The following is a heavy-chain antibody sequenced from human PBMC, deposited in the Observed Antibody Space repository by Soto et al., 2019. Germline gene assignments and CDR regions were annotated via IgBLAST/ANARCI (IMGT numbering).Heavy chain of an antibody. CDR3: AKGYYSGRYSDFDC. J-gene: IGHJ4*02. Sequence: GGSLRLSCAASGFTFSSYGMLWVRQAPGRGLEWVAFISYDGSNKCSDSVKGRFTISRDNSKNTLYLQMNSLRAEDTAVYYCAKGYYSGRYSDFDCWGQGTLVTVSS. D-gene: IGHD1-26*01. CDR1: GFTFSSYG. CDR2: ISYDGSNK. V-gene: IGHV3-30*18.